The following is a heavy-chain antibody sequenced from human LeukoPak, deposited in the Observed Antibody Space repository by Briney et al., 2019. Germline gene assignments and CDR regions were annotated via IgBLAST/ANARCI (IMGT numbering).Heavy chain of an antibody. D-gene: IGHD2-2*01. J-gene: IGHJ4*02. V-gene: IGHV3-23*01. CDR2: ISGSGSST. CDR1: GFTFSSYA. CDR3: ASSYCSSTSCQGVFDY. Sequence: PGGSLRLSCAASGFTFSSYAMSWVRQAPGKGLEWVSTISGSGSSTYYADSVKGRFTISRDNSKNTLYLQMNSLRGEDTAVYYCASSYCSSTSCQGVFDYWGQGTLVTVSS.